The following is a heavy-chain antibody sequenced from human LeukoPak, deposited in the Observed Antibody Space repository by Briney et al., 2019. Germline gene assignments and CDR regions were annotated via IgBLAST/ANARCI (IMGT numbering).Heavy chain of an antibody. V-gene: IGHV1-3*01. J-gene: IGHJ6*02. D-gene: IGHD6-13*01. CDR3: ARGGSSSWSLRYYYGMDV. CDR2: INAGNGNT. Sequence: ASVKVSCKASGYTFTSYAMHWVRQAPGQRLEWMGWINAGNGNTKYSQKFQGRVTITRDTSASTAYMELSSLRSEDTAVYYCARGGSSSWSLRYYYGMDVWGQGTTVTVSS. CDR1: GYTFTSYA.